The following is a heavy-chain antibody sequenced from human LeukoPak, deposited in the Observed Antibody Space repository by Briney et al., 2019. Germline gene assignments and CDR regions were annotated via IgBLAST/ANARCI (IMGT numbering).Heavy chain of an antibody. V-gene: IGHV3-53*01. CDR3: ARDQWLALQH. J-gene: IGHJ1*01. CDR2: LYSDGST. D-gene: IGHD6-19*01. CDR1: GFTVSSNY. Sequence: GRSLRLSCAASGFTVSSNYMSWVRQAPGRGLEWVSVLYSDGSTYYADSVKGRFTISRDNSRSTLYLQMNSLRAEDTAVYYCARDQWLALQHWGQGTLVTVSS.